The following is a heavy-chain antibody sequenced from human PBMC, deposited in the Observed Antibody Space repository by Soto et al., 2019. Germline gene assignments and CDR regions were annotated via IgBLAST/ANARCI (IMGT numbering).Heavy chain of an antibody. CDR1: GDTFTDYY. Sequence: QVQLVQSGAEVKKPGASVTVSCRSSGDTFTDYYMHWVRQAPGQGLEWMGWINPNSGVTKYAQKCQGWVTMTRDTSIRTVYMQLSRLRSDDTAVYYWARESGGATATLDYYYFYMDVWGTGTTVTVSS. CDR3: ARESGGATATLDYYYFYMDV. CDR2: INPNSGVT. V-gene: IGHV1-2*04. J-gene: IGHJ6*03. D-gene: IGHD5-12*01.